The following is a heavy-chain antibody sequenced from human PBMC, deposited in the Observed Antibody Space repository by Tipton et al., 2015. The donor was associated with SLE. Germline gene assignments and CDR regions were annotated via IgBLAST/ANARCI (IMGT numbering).Heavy chain of an antibody. D-gene: IGHD2-21*02. Sequence: TLSLTCAVYGGSFNDYYWSWIRQSPGSGLVWIGEINHSGSTNYTPSLKSRVIISIDTSKNQFSLRLSSVAAADTAVYYCARGGGVTVARPSNWFDPWGLGTLVTVSS. J-gene: IGHJ5*02. CDR1: GGSFNDYY. V-gene: IGHV4-34*01. CDR2: INHSGST. CDR3: ARGGGVTVARPSNWFDP.